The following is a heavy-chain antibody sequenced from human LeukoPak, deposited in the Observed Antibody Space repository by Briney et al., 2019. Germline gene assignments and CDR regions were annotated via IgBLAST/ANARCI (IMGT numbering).Heavy chain of an antibody. D-gene: IGHD3-3*01. CDR2: INHSGST. CDR1: GGSFSGHY. CDR3: ARGSTVLRFLEWLSYFDY. Sequence: SETLSLTCAVYGGSFSGHYWSWIRQPPGKGLEWIGEINHSGSTNYNPSLRSRVTISVDTSKNQFSLKLSSVTAADTAVYYCARGSTVLRFLEWLSYFDYWGQGTLVTVSS. V-gene: IGHV4-34*01. J-gene: IGHJ4*02.